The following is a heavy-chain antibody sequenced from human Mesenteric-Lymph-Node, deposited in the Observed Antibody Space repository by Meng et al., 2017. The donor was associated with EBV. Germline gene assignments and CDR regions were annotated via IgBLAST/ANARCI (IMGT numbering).Heavy chain of an antibody. D-gene: IGHD2-2*01. Sequence: QVQLGEAGAEVKEPGASVKVSCKASGYTFTSYYMHWVRQAPGQGLEWMGIINPSGGSTSYAQKFQGRVTMTRDTSTSTVYMELSSLRSEDTAVYYCARENCSSTSCYGYFDYWGQGTLVTVSS. CDR2: INPSGGST. CDR1: GYTFTSYY. CDR3: ARENCSSTSCYGYFDY. V-gene: IGHV1-46*01. J-gene: IGHJ4*02.